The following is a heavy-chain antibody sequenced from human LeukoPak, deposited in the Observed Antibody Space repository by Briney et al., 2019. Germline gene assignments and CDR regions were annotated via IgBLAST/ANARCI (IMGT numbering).Heavy chain of an antibody. CDR3: ARAAWYYYDGSGYYRYWYFDV. Sequence: ASVKVSCKTSGFTFTNYDINWVRQATGQGLEWMGWMNPGSGETGYAQKFQGRLTMTRNTSISTAYMELSSLRSEDTAVYYCARAAWYYYDGSGYYRYWYFDVWGRGTLVSVSS. CDR1: GFTFTNYD. V-gene: IGHV1-8*01. CDR2: MNPGSGET. J-gene: IGHJ2*01. D-gene: IGHD3-22*01.